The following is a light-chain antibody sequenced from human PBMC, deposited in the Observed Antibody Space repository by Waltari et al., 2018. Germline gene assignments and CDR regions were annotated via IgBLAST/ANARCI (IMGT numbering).Light chain of an antibody. CDR3: QSYDNSLNAVI. CDR1: FPNLGTRYD. CDR2: GNN. Sequence: QSVLTPPPSVSGAPGQRVTISCTCSFPNLGTRYDVHWYRQVPGTAPKLLIYGNNNRPSGVPDRVSGSKSGTSASLAITGLQAEDEADYFCQSYDNSLNAVIFGGGTKLTVL. V-gene: IGLV1-40*01. J-gene: IGLJ2*01.